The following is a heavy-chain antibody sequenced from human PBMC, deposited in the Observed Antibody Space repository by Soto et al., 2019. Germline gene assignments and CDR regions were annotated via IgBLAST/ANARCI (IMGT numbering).Heavy chain of an antibody. CDR3: ARGGDGDYYCGMDV. D-gene: IGHD3-16*01. CDR2: IYHSGST. Sequence: QVQLQESGPGLVKPSGTLSLTCAVSGGSISSSNWWSWVRQPPGKGLEWVGEIYHSGSTNYNPSLQRRVPIPVVTSKNQVSLRLSSVPAADTAVYYCARGGDGDYYCGMDVWGQGTPVTVSS. V-gene: IGHV4-4*02. J-gene: IGHJ6*02. CDR1: GGSISSSNW.